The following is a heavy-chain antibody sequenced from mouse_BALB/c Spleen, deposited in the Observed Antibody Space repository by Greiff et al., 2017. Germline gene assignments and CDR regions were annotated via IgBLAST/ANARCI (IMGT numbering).Heavy chain of an antibody. J-gene: IGHJ3*01. CDR2: IWAGGST. CDR1: GFSLTSYG. CDR3: AREGLLRLLFAY. V-gene: IGHV2-9*02. Sequence: QVQLQQSGPGLVAPSQSLSITCTVSGFSLTSYGVHWVRQPPGKGLEWLGVIWAGGSTNYNSALMSRLSISKDNSKSQVFLKMNSLQTDDTAMYYCAREGLLRLLFAYWGQGTLVTVSA. D-gene: IGHD1-2*01.